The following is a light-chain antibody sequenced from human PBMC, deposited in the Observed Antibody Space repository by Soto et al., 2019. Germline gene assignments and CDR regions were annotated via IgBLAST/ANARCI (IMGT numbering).Light chain of an antibody. J-gene: IGKJ4*01. V-gene: IGKV3-11*01. CDR2: DAS. CDR3: QQRFNWPLT. Sequence: EIVLTQSPATLSLYPGERAILSCRASQSVSSFFAWYQQKRGQAPRLLIYDASKRATGIPARFSGSGSGTDFTLTISSLEPEDFAVYYCQQRFNWPLTFGGGTTVEIK. CDR1: QSVSSF.